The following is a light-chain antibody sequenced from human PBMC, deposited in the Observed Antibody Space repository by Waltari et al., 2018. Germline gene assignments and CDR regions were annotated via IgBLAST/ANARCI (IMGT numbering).Light chain of an antibody. CDR2: DAS. J-gene: IGKJ5*01. Sequence: EIVLTQSPATLSLSPGERATLSCRASQSVSSYLAWYQQKPGQAPRLLIYDASNRATGIPARFSGSGSGTDFTLTISSLEPEDFAVYYCQQRSNWPPITFGQGTRLGMK. CDR3: QQRSNWPPIT. V-gene: IGKV3-11*01. CDR1: QSVSSY.